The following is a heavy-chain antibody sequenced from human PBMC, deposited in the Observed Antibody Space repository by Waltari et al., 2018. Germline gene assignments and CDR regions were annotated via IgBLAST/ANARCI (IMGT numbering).Heavy chain of an antibody. D-gene: IGHD3-10*01. CDR3: TRLYSGSGNFPDWFDP. CDR1: GFTFSGST. V-gene: IGHV3-73*02. J-gene: IGHJ5*02. CDR2: IRSKANRYAT. Sequence: EVQLVESGGGLVQPGGSLKLSCAASGFTFSGSTMHWVRQASGKGLEWVGRIRSKANRYATAYAASVKGRFTISRDDSKNTAYLQMNSLKTEDTAVYYCTRLYSGSGNFPDWFDPWGQGTLVTVSS.